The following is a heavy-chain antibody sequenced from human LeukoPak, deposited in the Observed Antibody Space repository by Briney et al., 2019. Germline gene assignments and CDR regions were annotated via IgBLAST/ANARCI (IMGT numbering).Heavy chain of an antibody. CDR2: ISSSSSYI. J-gene: IGHJ3*02. V-gene: IGHV3-21*01. D-gene: IGHD6-19*01. CDR1: GFTFSSYS. CDR3: ARDAYSSGWYEDAFDI. Sequence: PGGSLRLSCAASGFTFSSYSMNWVRQAPGKGLEWVSSISSSSSYIYYADSVKGRFTISRDNAKNSLYLQMNSLRAEDTAVYYCARDAYSSGWYEDAFDIWGQGTMVTVSS.